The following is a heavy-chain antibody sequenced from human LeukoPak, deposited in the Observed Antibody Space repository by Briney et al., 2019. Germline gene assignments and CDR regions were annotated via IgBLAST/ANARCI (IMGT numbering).Heavy chain of an antibody. J-gene: IGHJ4*02. Sequence: GASVKVSCKASGYTLTGYYMHWVRQAPGQGLEWMGWINPNSGGTNYAQKFQGRVTMTRDTSISTAYMELSRLRSDDTAVYYCARDPNWGQYFDYWGQGTLVTVSS. CDR3: ARDPNWGQYFDY. V-gene: IGHV1-2*02. D-gene: IGHD7-27*01. CDR1: GYTLTGYY. CDR2: INPNSGGT.